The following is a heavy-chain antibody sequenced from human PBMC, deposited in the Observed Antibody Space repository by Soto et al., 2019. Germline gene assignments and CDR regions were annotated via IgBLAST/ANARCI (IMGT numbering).Heavy chain of an antibody. J-gene: IGHJ4*02. Sequence: SPTLSLTCAVYGGSFSGYYWSWIRQPPGKGLEWIGEINHSGSTNYNPSLKSRVNISVDTSKNQFSLKLSSVTAADTAVYYCARATAVLTGRMYYYGSGSRNTNFDYWGQGTLVTVSS. D-gene: IGHD3-10*01. CDR1: GGSFSGYY. CDR3: ARATAVLTGRMYYYGSGSRNTNFDY. CDR2: INHSGST. V-gene: IGHV4-34*01.